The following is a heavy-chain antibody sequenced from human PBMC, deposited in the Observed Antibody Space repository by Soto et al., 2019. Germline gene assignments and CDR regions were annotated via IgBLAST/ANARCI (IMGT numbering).Heavy chain of an antibody. CDR3: ARTTVTASYYYMDV. D-gene: IGHD4-17*01. Sequence: ASVRVSCKASGYTFTNYGFTWVRQAPGQGLEWLGWISTYNGNTKYAQKVQGRLTMTTDTSTSTANMELTSLRSDDTALYYCARTTVTASYYYMDVWGKGSTVTVS. CDR1: GYTFTNYG. V-gene: IGHV1-18*01. J-gene: IGHJ6*03. CDR2: ISTYNGNT.